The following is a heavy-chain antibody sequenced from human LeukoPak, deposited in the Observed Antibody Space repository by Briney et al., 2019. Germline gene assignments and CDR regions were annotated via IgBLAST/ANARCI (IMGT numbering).Heavy chain of an antibody. CDR2: MNPKSAHT. J-gene: IGHJ5*02. CDR1: GYTFTSYD. Sequence: AASVKVSCKASGYTFTSYDIHWVRQASGHGLEWMGWMNPKSAHTGLAQRFQGRVTLTRNTSISTAYMELSSLTSEDTAMYYCTRGPSSHSKWVGGMWFDLWGQGTLVSVSS. V-gene: IGHV1-8*01. CDR3: TRGPSSHSKWVGGMWFDL. D-gene: IGHD3-10*01.